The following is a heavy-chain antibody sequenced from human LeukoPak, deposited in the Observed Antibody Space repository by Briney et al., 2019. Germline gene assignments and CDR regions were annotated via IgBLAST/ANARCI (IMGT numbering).Heavy chain of an antibody. J-gene: IGHJ3*02. CDR1: GYTFTNYD. CDR2: MNPNSGNT. D-gene: IGHD2-15*01. V-gene: IGHV1-8*01. CDR3: ARGLVVLGATSWAFDI. Sequence: ASVKVSCKASGYTFTNYDINWVRQAPGQGLEWMGWMNPNSGNTGYAQKFQGRVTVTRNTSITTAYMELSSLRSEDTAVYYCARGLVVLGATSWAFDIWGHGAMVTVSS.